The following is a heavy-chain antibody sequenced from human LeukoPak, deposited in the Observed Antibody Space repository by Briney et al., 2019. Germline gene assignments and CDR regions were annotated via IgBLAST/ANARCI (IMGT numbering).Heavy chain of an antibody. Sequence: GGSLRLSCAASGFTFSSYSMNWVRQAPGKGPEWVSSISSSSSYIYYADSVKGRFTISRDNAKNSLYLQMNSLRAEDTAVYYCARGEVVPAANGGEFDYWGQGTLVTVSS. D-gene: IGHD2-2*01. J-gene: IGHJ4*02. CDR2: ISSSSSYI. CDR1: GFTFSSYS. V-gene: IGHV3-21*01. CDR3: ARGEVVPAANGGEFDY.